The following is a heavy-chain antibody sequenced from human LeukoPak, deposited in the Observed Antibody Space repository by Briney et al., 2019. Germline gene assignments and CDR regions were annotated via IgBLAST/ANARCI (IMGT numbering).Heavy chain of an antibody. J-gene: IGHJ4*02. Sequence: GGSLRLSCAASGFSFSDYGMHWVRQAPGKGLEWVAFIRYDGTEKYYADSVKGRFTISRDNSKNTLYLQMNSLRVEDTAVYYCSWSAEADWGQGTLVTVSS. V-gene: IGHV3-30*02. CDR2: IRYDGTEK. CDR3: SWSAEAD. D-gene: IGHD3-3*01. CDR1: GFSFSDYG.